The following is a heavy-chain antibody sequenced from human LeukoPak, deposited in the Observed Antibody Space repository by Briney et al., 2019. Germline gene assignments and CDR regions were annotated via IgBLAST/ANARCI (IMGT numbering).Heavy chain of an antibody. J-gene: IGHJ5*02. Sequence: ASVKVSCKASGGTFSSYAISWVRQAPGQGLEWMGGIIPIFGTANYAQKFQGRVTMTRDTSTSTVYMELSSLRSEDTAVYYCARGALHENWFDPWGQGTLVTVSS. CDR1: GGTFSSYA. D-gene: IGHD4-11*01. V-gene: IGHV1-69*05. CDR2: IIPIFGTA. CDR3: ARGALHENWFDP.